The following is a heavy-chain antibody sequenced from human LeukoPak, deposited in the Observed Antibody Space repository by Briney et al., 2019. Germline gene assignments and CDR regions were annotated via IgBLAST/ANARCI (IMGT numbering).Heavy chain of an antibody. Sequence: SETLSLTCTVSGGSTTGYFWTWIRQFPGGGLEWIGYVFYEGGTSYNPSLKTRVTISVDRSKNQFSLKLSSVTAADTAVYYCARGSTIFGVVINPNNWFDPWGQGTLVTVSS. D-gene: IGHD3-3*01. J-gene: IGHJ5*02. CDR2: VFYEGGT. CDR3: ARGSTIFGVVINPNNWFDP. CDR1: GGSTTGYF. V-gene: IGHV4-59*12.